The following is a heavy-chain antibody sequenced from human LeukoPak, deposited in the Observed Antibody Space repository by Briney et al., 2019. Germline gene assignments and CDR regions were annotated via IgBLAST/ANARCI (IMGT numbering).Heavy chain of an antibody. V-gene: IGHV3-23*01. CDR3: AKFLTYYYDSSGYYYYYYYGMDV. J-gene: IGHJ6*02. D-gene: IGHD3-22*01. Sequence: GGSLRLSCAASGFTFSSYAMHWVRQAPGKGLEWVSAISGSGGSTYYADSVKGRFTISRDNSKNTLYLQMNSLRAEDTAVYYCAKFLTYYYDSSGYYYYYYYGMDVWGQGTTVTVSS. CDR2: ISGSGGST. CDR1: GFTFSSYA.